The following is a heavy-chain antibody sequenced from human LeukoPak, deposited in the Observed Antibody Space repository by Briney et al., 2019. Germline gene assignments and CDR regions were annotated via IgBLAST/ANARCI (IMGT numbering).Heavy chain of an antibody. Sequence: GGSLRLSCAASGFTFSSYAMHWVRQAPGKGLEWVAVISYDGSNRYYADSVKGRFTISRDNSKNTLYLQMNSLRAGDTAVYYCARDKSYYDSSGYPDYWGQGTLVTVSS. CDR1: GFTFSSYA. V-gene: IGHV3-30-3*01. J-gene: IGHJ4*02. CDR2: ISYDGSNR. D-gene: IGHD3-22*01. CDR3: ARDKSYYDSSGYPDY.